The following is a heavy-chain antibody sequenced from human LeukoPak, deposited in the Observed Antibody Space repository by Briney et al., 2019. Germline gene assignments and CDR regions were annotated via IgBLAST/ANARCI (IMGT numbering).Heavy chain of an antibody. V-gene: IGHV4-59*01. D-gene: IGHD2-15*01. CDR1: GGSISSYY. CDR2: IYSSGTT. Sequence: SGSLSLTCSVSGGSISSYYWSWIRQPPGRGLEWIGYIYSSGTTRYNPSLQSRLTILVDMSKSQFSLKLSSVTAADTAVYYCARVVPDGYSDYRGQGSLVTVSS. J-gene: IGHJ4*02. CDR3: ARVVPDGYSDY.